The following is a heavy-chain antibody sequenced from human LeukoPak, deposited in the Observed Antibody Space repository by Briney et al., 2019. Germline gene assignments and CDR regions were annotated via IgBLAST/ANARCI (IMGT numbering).Heavy chain of an antibody. Sequence: PSETLSLTCTVSGGSISSYYWSWIRQPPGKGLEWIGYIYYSGSTNYNPSLKSRVTISVDTSKNQFSLKLSSVTAADTAVYYCASCIAAAGTPGRGWFDPWGQGTLVTVSS. J-gene: IGHJ5*02. D-gene: IGHD6-13*01. CDR3: ASCIAAAGTPGRGWFDP. CDR1: GGSISSYY. CDR2: IYYSGST. V-gene: IGHV4-59*08.